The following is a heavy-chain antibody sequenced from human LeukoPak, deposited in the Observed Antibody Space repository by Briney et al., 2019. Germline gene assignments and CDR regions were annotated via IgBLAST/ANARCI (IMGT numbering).Heavy chain of an antibody. J-gene: IGHJ4*02. Sequence: GGSLRLSCAASGFTFSNYNMSWVRQAPGEGLEWVSAISGSGGSTYYADSVKGRFTISRDNSKNTLYLQMNSLRAEDTAVYYCAKDSIAVALDYWGQGTLVTVSS. D-gene: IGHD6-19*01. CDR3: AKDSIAVALDY. V-gene: IGHV3-23*01. CDR2: ISGSGGST. CDR1: GFTFSNYN.